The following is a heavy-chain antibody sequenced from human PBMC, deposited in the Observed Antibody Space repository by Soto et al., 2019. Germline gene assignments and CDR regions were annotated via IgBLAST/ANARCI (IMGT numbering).Heavy chain of an antibody. CDR3: ARPYDSSQSPRFDY. Sequence: ASVKVSCKASGYTFTSYDMHWVRQAPGQGLEWMGWISPYNGKTNYAQNLQGRVSMTTDTSTTTAYMELRSLRSDDTAVYYCARPYDSSQSPRFDYWGQGTLVTVSS. CDR1: GYTFTSYD. J-gene: IGHJ4*02. CDR2: ISPYNGKT. V-gene: IGHV1-18*04. D-gene: IGHD3-22*01.